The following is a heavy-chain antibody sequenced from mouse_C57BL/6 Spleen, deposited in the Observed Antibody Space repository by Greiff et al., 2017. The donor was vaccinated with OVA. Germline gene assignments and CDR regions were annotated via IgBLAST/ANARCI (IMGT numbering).Heavy chain of an antibody. CDR1: GYTFTSYW. CDR3: ARNSGYGYYFDY. J-gene: IGHJ2*01. D-gene: IGHD3-2*02. CDR2: IDPSDSYT. Sequence: VQLQQPGAELVKPGASVKLSCKASGYTFTSYWMQWVKQRPGQGLEWIGAIDPSDSYTNYNQKFKGKATLTVDTSSSTAYMQLSSLTSEDSAVYYCARNSGYGYYFDYWGQGTTLTVSS. V-gene: IGHV1-50*01.